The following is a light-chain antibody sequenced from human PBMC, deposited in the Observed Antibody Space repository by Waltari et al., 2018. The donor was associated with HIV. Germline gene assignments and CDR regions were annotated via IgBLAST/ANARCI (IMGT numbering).Light chain of an antibody. Sequence: MTQSPATLSVSPGEGATLSCRASQSVGSRVAWYQQMVVQAPRLLIFGADTRASGIPARFTGSGSETEFTLTISSLQSEDFAVYCCQQYDDWPWTFGQGTKVEIK. CDR1: QSVGSR. V-gene: IGKV3-15*01. CDR3: QQYDDWPWT. J-gene: IGKJ1*01. CDR2: GAD.